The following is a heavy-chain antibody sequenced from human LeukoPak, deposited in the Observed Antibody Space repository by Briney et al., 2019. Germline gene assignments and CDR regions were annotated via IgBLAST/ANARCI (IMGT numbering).Heavy chain of an antibody. J-gene: IGHJ3*02. D-gene: IGHD6-19*01. CDR3: ARDGAVAGWDAFDI. V-gene: IGHV3-48*01. Sequence: GGSLRLSCAASGFTFSSYSMNWVRQAPGKGLEWVSYISSSSSTIYYADSVKGRFTISRDNAKNSLYLQMNSLRAEDTAVYYCARDGAVAGWDAFDIWGQGTMVTVSS. CDR1: GFTFSSYS. CDR2: ISSSSSTI.